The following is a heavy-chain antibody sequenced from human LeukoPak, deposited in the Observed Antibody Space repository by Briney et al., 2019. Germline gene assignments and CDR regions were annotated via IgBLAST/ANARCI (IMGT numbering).Heavy chain of an antibody. Sequence: GGSLRLSCAASGFTFSSYAMTWVRQAPGKGLEWVSSISTSSSYIYYADSVKGRFTVSRDNAKNSLYLQMNSLRAEDTAVYYCAKASWVSNADAVLWGQGTVVTVSS. CDR2: ISTSSSYI. J-gene: IGHJ4*02. CDR1: GFTFSSYA. V-gene: IGHV3-21*04. CDR3: AKASWVSNADAVL. D-gene: IGHD1-1*01.